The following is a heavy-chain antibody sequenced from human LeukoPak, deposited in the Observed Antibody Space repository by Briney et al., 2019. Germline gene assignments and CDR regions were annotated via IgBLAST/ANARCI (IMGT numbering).Heavy chain of an antibody. D-gene: IGHD3-3*01. CDR3: AKEGPDYDFWSGYYYYYYYYMDV. CDR2: ISGSGGST. CDR1: GFTFSSYA. Sequence: PGGSLRLSCAASGFTFSSYAMSWVRQAPGKGLEWVSAISGSGGSTYYADSVKGRFTISRDNSKNTLYLQMNSLRAENTAVYYCAKEGPDYDFWSGYYYYYYYYMDVWGKGTTVTVSS. V-gene: IGHV3-23*01. J-gene: IGHJ6*03.